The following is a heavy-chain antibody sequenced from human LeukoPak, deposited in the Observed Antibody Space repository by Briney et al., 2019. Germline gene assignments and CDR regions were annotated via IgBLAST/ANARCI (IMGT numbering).Heavy chain of an antibody. D-gene: IGHD4-17*01. Sequence: GGSLRLSCAASGFTFSSYSMNWVRQAPGKGLEWVSSISSSSSYIYYADSVKGRFTISRDNAKNSLYLQMNSLRAEDTAVYYCARNLGDDYGDINWFDPWGQGTLVTVSS. CDR1: GFTFSSYS. CDR2: ISSSSSYI. V-gene: IGHV3-21*01. CDR3: ARNLGDDYGDINWFDP. J-gene: IGHJ5*02.